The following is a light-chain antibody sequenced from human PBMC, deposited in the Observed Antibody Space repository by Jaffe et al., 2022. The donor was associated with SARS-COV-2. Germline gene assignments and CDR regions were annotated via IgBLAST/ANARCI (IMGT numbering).Light chain of an antibody. Sequence: IVMTQSPATLSVSPGERATLSCRASQSVSSYLAWYQQKPGQAPRLLIYDASTRATGIPARFSGSGSGTEFTLTISSLQSEDFAVYYCQHYYSWPQAFGPGTKVDIK. V-gene: IGKV3-15*01. J-gene: IGKJ3*01. CDR3: QHYYSWPQA. CDR2: DAS. CDR1: QSVSSY.